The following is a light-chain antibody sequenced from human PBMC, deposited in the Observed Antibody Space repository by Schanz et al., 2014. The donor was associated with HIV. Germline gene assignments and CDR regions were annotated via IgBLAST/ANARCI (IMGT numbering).Light chain of an antibody. J-gene: IGKJ4*01. Sequence: EIVLTQSPGSLSLSPGGRATLSCGASQRLSSAYLAWYQQKRAQPPRLVIYATSTRAAGIPDRFSGTGSGTDFTLTISRLEPEDFAVYYCQQYGSAPPLTFGGGTKVEIK. CDR3: QQYGSAPPLT. V-gene: IGKV3-20*01. CDR2: ATS. CDR1: QRLSSAY.